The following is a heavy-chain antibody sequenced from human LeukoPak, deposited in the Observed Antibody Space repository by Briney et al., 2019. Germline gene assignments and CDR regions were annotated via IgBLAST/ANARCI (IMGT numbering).Heavy chain of an antibody. CDR1: GFTFSSYW. J-gene: IGHJ6*02. CDR3: ATLNPYCSSTSCYMRYYYYGMDV. V-gene: IGHV3-74*01. Sequence: GGSLRLSCAASGFTFSSYWMHWVRQAPGKGLVWVSRINSDGSSTSYADSVKGRFTISRDNAKNTLYLQMNSLRAEDTAVYYCATLNPYCSSTSCYMRYYYYGMDVWGQGTTVTVSS. CDR2: INSDGSST. D-gene: IGHD2-2*01.